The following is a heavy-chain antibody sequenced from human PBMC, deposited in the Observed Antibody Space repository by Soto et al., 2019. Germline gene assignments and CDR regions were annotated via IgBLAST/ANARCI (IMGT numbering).Heavy chain of an antibody. V-gene: IGHV3-43*01. D-gene: IGHD5-18*01. CDR3: AKDSGYSYGYVGYYFDY. Sequence: GGSLRLSCAASGFTFDDYTMHWVRQAPGKGLEWVSLISWDGGSTYYADSVKGRFTISRDNSKNSLYLQMNSLRTEDTALYYCAKDSGYSYGYVGYYFDYWGQGTLVTVSS. CDR2: ISWDGGST. CDR1: GFTFDDYT. J-gene: IGHJ4*02.